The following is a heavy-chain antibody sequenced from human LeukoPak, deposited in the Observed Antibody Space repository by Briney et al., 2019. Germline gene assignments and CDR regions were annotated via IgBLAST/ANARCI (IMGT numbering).Heavy chain of an antibody. CDR1: GYSISNGYY. D-gene: IGHD3/OR15-3a*01. V-gene: IGHV4-38-2*02. CDR2: IYHRGST. Sequence: KTSETLSLTCTVSGYSISNGYYWGWIRQPPGKGLEWVGSIYHRGSTDYNPSLKSRVTISVDTSKNQLSLKLSSVTAADTAVYYCARHLRWRTSFSPFDYWGQGTLVTVSS. CDR3: ARHLRWRTSFSPFDY. J-gene: IGHJ4*02.